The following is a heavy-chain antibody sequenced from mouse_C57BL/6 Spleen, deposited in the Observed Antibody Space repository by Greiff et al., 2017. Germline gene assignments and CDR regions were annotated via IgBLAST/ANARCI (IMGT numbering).Heavy chain of an antibody. V-gene: IGHV14-1*01. J-gene: IGHJ4*01. Sequence: VQLQQSGAELVRPGASVKLSCTASGFNIKDYYMHWVKQRPEQGLEWIGRIDPEDGDTEYAPKFQGKATMTADTSSNTAYLQLSSLTSEDTAVYYCARGDGYYYAMDYWGQGTSVTVAS. D-gene: IGHD2-3*01. CDR3: ARGDGYYYAMDY. CDR1: GFNIKDYY. CDR2: IDPEDGDT.